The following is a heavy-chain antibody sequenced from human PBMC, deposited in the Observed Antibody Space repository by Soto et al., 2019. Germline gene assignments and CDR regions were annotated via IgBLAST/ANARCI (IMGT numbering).Heavy chain of an antibody. D-gene: IGHD2-8*02. V-gene: IGHV4-34*01. J-gene: IGHJ4*02. Sequence: QVQLQQWGAGLLKPSETLSLTCAVDGGSFSGYYWTWIRQPPGTGLAWIGEINHSGSTNYNPSLKSRVAISVDTSKNQFSLKLTSVTAAGPAVYYCARDKITGLFDYWGQGTLGTVSS. CDR1: GGSFSGYY. CDR3: ARDKITGLFDY. CDR2: INHSGST.